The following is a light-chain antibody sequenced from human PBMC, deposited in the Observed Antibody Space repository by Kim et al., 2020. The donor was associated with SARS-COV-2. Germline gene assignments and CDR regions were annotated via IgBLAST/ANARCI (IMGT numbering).Light chain of an antibody. J-gene: IGKJ2*01. Sequence: LSPGEMDPLACRASQRLSSYLAWYQPGPGQAPRLLIYDASNRATGIPARFTGSGSGTDFTLTISSLEPEDSAVYYCQQRSNWPMYSFGQGTKLEI. CDR1: QRLSSY. V-gene: IGKV3-11*01. CDR2: DAS. CDR3: QQRSNWPMYS.